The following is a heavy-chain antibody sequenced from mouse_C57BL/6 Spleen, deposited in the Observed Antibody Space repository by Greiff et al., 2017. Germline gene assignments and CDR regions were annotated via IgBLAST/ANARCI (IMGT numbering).Heavy chain of an antibody. CDR2: IDPENGDT. CDR3: TVITTVVAPRYFDV. Sequence: VQLKQSGAELVRPGASVKLSCTASGFNIKDDYMHWVKQRPEQGLEWIGWIDPENGDTEYASKFQGKATITADTSSNTAYLQLSSLTSEDTAVYYCTVITTVVAPRYFDVWGTGTTVTVSS. V-gene: IGHV14-4*01. CDR1: GFNIKDDY. J-gene: IGHJ1*03. D-gene: IGHD1-1*01.